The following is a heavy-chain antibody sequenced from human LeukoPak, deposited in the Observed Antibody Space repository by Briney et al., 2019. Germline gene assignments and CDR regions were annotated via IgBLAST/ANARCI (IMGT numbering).Heavy chain of an antibody. Sequence: SETLSLTCTVSGGSISSGGYYWSWIRQHPGKGLEWIGYIYYSGSTYYNPSLKSRVTISVDTSKNQFSLKLSSVTAADTAVYYCEGRGSSPRYYFDYWGQGTLVTVSS. CDR2: IYYSGST. V-gene: IGHV4-31*03. J-gene: IGHJ4*02. CDR1: GGSISSGGYY. D-gene: IGHD1-26*01. CDR3: EGRGSSPRYYFDY.